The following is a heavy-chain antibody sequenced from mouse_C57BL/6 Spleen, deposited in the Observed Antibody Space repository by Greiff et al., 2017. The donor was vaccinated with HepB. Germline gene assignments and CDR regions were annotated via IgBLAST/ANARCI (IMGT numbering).Heavy chain of an antibody. J-gene: IGHJ1*03. CDR3: ARRNYGSSDWYFDV. V-gene: IGHV1-58*01. Sequence: EVKLLESGAELVRPGSSVKMSCKTSGYTFTSYGINWVKQRPGQGLEWIGYIYIGNGYTEYNEKFKGKATLTSDTSSSTAYMQLSSLTSEDSAIYFCARRNYGSSDWYFDVWGTGTTVTVSS. D-gene: IGHD1-1*01. CDR1: GYTFTSYG. CDR2: IYIGNGYT.